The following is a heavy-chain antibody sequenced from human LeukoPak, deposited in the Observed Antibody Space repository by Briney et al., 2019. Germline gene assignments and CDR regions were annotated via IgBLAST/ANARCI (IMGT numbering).Heavy chain of an antibody. D-gene: IGHD6-13*01. J-gene: IGHJ5*02. CDR2: INASGGST. CDR1: GYRFTSYF. V-gene: IGHV1-46*01. Sequence: ASVKVSCKASGYRFTSYFMHWVRQAPGQGLEWMGIINASGGSTTYAQKFQGRVTMTRDTSASTVYMELSSLRSEDTAVYYCARDLIAAAGTTWFDPWGQGTLVTVSS. CDR3: ARDLIAAAGTTWFDP.